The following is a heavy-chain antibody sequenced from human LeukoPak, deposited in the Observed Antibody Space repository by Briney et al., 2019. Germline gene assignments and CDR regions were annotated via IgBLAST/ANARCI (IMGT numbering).Heavy chain of an antibody. CDR2: IYPGDSET. Sequence: GESLKISCKGSGYTFTNYWIGWVRQMPGKGLEWMGIIYPGDSETRYSPSFQGQVTISADKSISTAYLQWSSLKASDSAMYYCARWSLVYSNYAGYFGSWGQGTLVTVSS. V-gene: IGHV5-51*01. CDR1: GYTFTNYW. CDR3: ARWSLVYSNYAGYFGS. J-gene: IGHJ4*02. D-gene: IGHD4-11*01.